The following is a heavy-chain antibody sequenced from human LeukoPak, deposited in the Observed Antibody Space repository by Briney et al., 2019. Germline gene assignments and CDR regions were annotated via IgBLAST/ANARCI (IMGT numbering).Heavy chain of an antibody. CDR2: IRQDGRDK. CDR1: GFTFSRHY. V-gene: IGHV3-7*01. J-gene: IGHJ3*02. CDR3: ARESKVGSSDDAFDI. D-gene: IGHD1-26*01. Sequence: GGSLRLSCAASGFTFSRHYTSWVRQSPGKGLEWVTNIRQDGRDKYCVDSVKGRFTISRDNADNSLYLQMNSLRAEDTGVYYCARESKVGSSDDAFDIWGQGTMVTVSS.